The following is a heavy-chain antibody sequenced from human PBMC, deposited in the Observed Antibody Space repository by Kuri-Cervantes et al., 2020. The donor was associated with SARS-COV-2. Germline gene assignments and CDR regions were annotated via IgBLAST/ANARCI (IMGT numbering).Heavy chain of an antibody. V-gene: IGHV1-2*04. Sequence: ASVKVSCKASGYTFSVYYMYWVRQAPGQGLEWMGGINPNSGGTNYAQKFQGWVTMTRDTSISTAYMELSRLRSDGTAVYYCARGMVRGIIPYYYYAMDVWGQGTTVTVSS. J-gene: IGHJ6*02. CDR1: GYTFSVYY. D-gene: IGHD3-10*01. CDR2: INPNSGGT. CDR3: ARGMVRGIIPYYYYAMDV.